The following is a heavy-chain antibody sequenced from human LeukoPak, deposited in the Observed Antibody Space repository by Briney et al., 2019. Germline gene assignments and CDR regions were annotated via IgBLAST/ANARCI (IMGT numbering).Heavy chain of an antibody. J-gene: IGHJ5*02. V-gene: IGHV4-34*01. CDR1: GGSFSGYY. CDR3: ARGAGITGTMANWFDP. D-gene: IGHD1-20*01. CDR2: INHSGST. Sequence: SETLSLTCAVYGGSFSGYYWSWIRQPPGKGLEWIGEINHSGSTNYNPSLKSRVTISVDTSKNQFSLKLSSVTAADTAVYYCARGAGITGTMANWFDPWGQGTLVTVSS.